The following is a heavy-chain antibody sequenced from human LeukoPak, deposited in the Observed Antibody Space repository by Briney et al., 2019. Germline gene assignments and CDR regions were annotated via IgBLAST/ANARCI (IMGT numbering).Heavy chain of an antibody. Sequence: GGSLRLSCAASGFSFSSYAMSWVRQAPGKGLEWVSAISGSGGSTYYADSVKGRFTISRDNSKNTLYLQMNSLRAEDTAVYYCAKAYYYGSGRPDWFDPWGQGTLVTVSS. J-gene: IGHJ5*02. CDR1: GFSFSSYA. D-gene: IGHD3-10*01. CDR2: ISGSGGST. CDR3: AKAYYYGSGRPDWFDP. V-gene: IGHV3-23*01.